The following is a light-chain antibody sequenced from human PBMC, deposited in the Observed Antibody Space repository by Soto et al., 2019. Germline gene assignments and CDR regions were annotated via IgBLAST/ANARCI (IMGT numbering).Light chain of an antibody. CDR1: QSVSSH. J-gene: IGKJ1*01. Sequence: EVVLTQSPATLSLSPGDRATLSCRASQSVSSHFAWYQQKSGQAPRLLIYDASNRATGIPARFSGSGSGTDFTLTISSLEPEDFAVYYCQQRSNWPTFGQGTKVDIK. V-gene: IGKV3-11*01. CDR3: QQRSNWPT. CDR2: DAS.